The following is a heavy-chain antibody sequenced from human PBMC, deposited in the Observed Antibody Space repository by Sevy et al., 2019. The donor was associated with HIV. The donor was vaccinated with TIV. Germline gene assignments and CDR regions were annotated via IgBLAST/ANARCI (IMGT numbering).Heavy chain of an antibody. J-gene: IGHJ4*02. V-gene: IGHV3-48*02. D-gene: IGHD2-21*01. CDR2: IGTAAGVT. Sequence: GGPLRLSCAASGFTFNTYSLIWVRQTPGKGLEWLSFIGTAAGVTYYADPVKGRFTISRDNAKNSLYRQMNSLRDEDTAVYYCARCPGHYSIDYWGQGTLVTVSS. CDR1: GFTFNTYS. CDR3: ARCPGHYSIDY.